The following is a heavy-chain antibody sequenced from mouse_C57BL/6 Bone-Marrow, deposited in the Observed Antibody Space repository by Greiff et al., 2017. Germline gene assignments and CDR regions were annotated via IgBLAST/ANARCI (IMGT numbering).Heavy chain of an antibody. CDR1: GYTFTSYG. CDR3: ARGDLAWFAY. V-gene: IGHV1-81*01. Sequence: QVHVKQSGAELARPGASVKLSCKASGYTFTSYGISWVKQRTGPGLEWIGEIYPRSGNPYYNEKFKGKATLTADKSSSTAYMELRSLTSEDSAVYFCARGDLAWFAYWGQGTLVTVSA. J-gene: IGHJ3*01. CDR2: IYPRSGNP.